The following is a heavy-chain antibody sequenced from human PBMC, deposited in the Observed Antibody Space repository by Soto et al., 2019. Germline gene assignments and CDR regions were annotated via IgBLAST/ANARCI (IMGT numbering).Heavy chain of an antibody. CDR3: AHRSSISLFDY. CDR2: IYWDDNK. V-gene: IGHV2-5*02. Sequence: QITLKESGPTLVQPTQTLTLTCAFSGFSLSTTGVGVGWIRQPPGKALEWLVVIYWDDNKRYSPSLKTRLTITRDTSKHPVVLTMANMDPVDTATYYCAHRSSISLFDYWGQGALVTVSS. J-gene: IGHJ4*02. CDR1: GFSLSTTGVG. D-gene: IGHD3-3*02.